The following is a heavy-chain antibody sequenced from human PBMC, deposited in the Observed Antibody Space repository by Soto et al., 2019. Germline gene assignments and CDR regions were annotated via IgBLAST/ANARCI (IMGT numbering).Heavy chain of an antibody. CDR2: ITDTGGDA. Sequence: GGPLRLSCVASGLPFRSRAMTLVPQAPGEGLQWVSTITDTGGDAKYADSVRGRFVISRDNSKKTLYLQMTSLTAEDSAIYYCARGSTDSYPGSRIFDFWGRGTLVTVSS. CDR3: ARGSTDSYPGSRIFDF. V-gene: IGHV3-23*01. D-gene: IGHD3-10*01. J-gene: IGHJ4*02. CDR1: GLPFRSRA.